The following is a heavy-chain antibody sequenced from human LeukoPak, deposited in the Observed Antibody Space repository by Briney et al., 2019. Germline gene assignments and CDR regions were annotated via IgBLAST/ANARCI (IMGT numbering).Heavy chain of an antibody. Sequence: PSETLSLTCTFSGGSISSSSYYWGWIRQPPGKGLEWIGRIYYSGSTYYNPSLKSRVTISVDTSKNQFSLKLSSVTAADTAVYYCARTLAVAGQGAFDIWGQGTMVTVSS. D-gene: IGHD6-19*01. CDR1: GGSISSSSYY. V-gene: IGHV4-39*07. J-gene: IGHJ3*02. CDR2: IYYSGST. CDR3: ARTLAVAGQGAFDI.